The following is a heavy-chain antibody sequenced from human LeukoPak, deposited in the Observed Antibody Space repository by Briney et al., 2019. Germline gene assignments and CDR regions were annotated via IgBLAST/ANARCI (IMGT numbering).Heavy chain of an antibody. J-gene: IGHJ4*02. CDR3: ARDGTGDSHYYDSSGRTFDY. V-gene: IGHV3-21*01. Sequence: GGSLRLSCAASGFTFSSYSMNWVRQAPGKGLEWVSSISSSGSYIYYADSVKGRFTISRDNAKNSLYLQMNSLRAEDTAVYYCARDGTGDSHYYDSSGRTFDYWGQGTLVTVSS. CDR1: GFTFSSYS. CDR2: ISSSGSYI. D-gene: IGHD3-22*01.